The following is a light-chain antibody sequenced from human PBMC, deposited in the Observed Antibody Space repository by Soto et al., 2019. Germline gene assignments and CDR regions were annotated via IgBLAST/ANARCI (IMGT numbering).Light chain of an antibody. CDR2: DAS. J-gene: IGKJ1*01. CDR1: QSVSNY. CDR3: QQRSNWPPWT. Sequence: DIVLTQSPATLSLSPGERATLSCRASQSVSNYVAWYQQRPGQAPRLLIYDASKRAPGIPARFSGSASGTDFTLTISSLEPEDFAVYYSQQRSNWPPWTFGQGTKVDI. V-gene: IGKV3-11*01.